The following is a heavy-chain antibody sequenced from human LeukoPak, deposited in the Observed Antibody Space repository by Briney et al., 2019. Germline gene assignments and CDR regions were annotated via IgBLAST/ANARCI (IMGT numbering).Heavy chain of an antibody. J-gene: IGHJ6*02. D-gene: IGHD2-8*01. CDR2: INPNSGGT. Sequence: ASVKVSCKASGYTFTGYYMHWVRQAPGQGLEWMGWINPNSGGTNYAQKFQGRVTMTRDTSISTAYMELSRLRSDDTAVYYCARGNELYTSGGVFPATYGMDVWGQGTTVTVSS. CDR3: ARGNELYTSGGVFPATYGMDV. CDR1: GYTFTGYY. V-gene: IGHV1-2*02.